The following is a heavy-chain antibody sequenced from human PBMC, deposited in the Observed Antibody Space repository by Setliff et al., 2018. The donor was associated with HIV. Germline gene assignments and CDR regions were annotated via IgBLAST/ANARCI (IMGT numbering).Heavy chain of an antibody. Sequence: SVKVSCKASGGTFSSYAIHWVRQAPGQGLEWMGRIIPIFDTANYAQKFQGRVTITADESTSTSSMELSSLGSEDTAVYYCARVNGGNSPYYFDSWGQGTLVTVSS. V-gene: IGHV1-69*13. CDR1: GGTFSSYA. CDR2: IIPIFDTA. CDR3: ARVNGGNSPYYFDS. J-gene: IGHJ4*02. D-gene: IGHD2-21*02.